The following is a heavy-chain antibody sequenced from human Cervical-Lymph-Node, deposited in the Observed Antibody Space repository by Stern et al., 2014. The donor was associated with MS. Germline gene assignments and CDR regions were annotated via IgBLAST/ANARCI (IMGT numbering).Heavy chain of an antibody. CDR1: GYSFTTYW. V-gene: IGHV5-51*01. Sequence: EVQLVESGAEVKKPGESLKISCKGSGYSFTTYWIGWVRQMPGKGLEWMGILYPGDSDTRDSPSFQGQVTISADKSISTAYLQWSSLKASDTAMYYCARQDSSGWRPFDYWGQGTLVTVSS. J-gene: IGHJ4*02. CDR3: ARQDSSGWRPFDY. CDR2: LYPGDSDT. D-gene: IGHD6-19*01.